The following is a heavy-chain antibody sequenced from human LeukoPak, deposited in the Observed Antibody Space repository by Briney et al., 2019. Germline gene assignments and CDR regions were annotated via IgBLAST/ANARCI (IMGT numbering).Heavy chain of an antibody. D-gene: IGHD5-12*01. J-gene: IGHJ4*02. Sequence: PGRSLRLSCAASGFTFSNHGMHWVRQAPGKGLEWVSTISGGSDRTYYTDSVKGRFTISRDHSENTLYLQMNSLRAEDTAVYHCAKHGRGNNSRDYFDYWGQGTLVTVSS. V-gene: IGHV3-23*01. CDR1: GFTFSNHG. CDR2: ISGGSDRT. CDR3: AKHGRGNNSRDYFDY.